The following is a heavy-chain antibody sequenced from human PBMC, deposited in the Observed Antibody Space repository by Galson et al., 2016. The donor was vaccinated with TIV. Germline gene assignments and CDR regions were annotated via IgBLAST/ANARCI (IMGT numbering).Heavy chain of an antibody. D-gene: IGHD6-19*01. V-gene: IGHV3-23*01. Sequence: SLRLSCAASGFTFSGYAMSWVRQAPGRGLEWVSVVTGRSRSTHYADSVRGRFTISRDNSRNTLSLQVNSLRVEDTAVYFCARTTPPPVSSNGWNDVFDFWGQGTIVTVSS. CDR3: ARTTPPPVSSNGWNDVFDF. CDR2: VTGRSRST. J-gene: IGHJ3*01. CDR1: GFTFSGYA.